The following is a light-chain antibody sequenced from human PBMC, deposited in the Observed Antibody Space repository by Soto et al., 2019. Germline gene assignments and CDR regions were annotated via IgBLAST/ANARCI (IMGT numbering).Light chain of an antibody. J-gene: IGKJ4*01. CDR2: DAS. Sequence: EIVLTQSPATLSLSPGERATLSCRASQSVSSYLAWYQQKPGQAPRLLIYDASNRATGIPARFSGSGSGTDFTLTIGSLEPEDFAVYYCQQRSNWLFGGGTKVDIK. CDR3: QQRSNWL. CDR1: QSVSSY. V-gene: IGKV3-11*01.